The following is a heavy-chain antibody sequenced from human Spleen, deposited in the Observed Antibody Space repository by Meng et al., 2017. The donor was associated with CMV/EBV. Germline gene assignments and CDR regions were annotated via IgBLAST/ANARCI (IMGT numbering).Heavy chain of an antibody. CDR2: INPSGGST. Sequence: ASVKVSCKASGYNFTNYYMHWVRQAPGQGLEWMGVINPSGGSTHYAQKFQGRVTVTADKSTSTVYMELSTLTSDDTAVYYCARDPTGYCSSTNCYTKGNWFDPWGQGTLVTVSS. D-gene: IGHD2-2*02. CDR1: GYNFTNYY. J-gene: IGHJ5*02. V-gene: IGHV1-46*01. CDR3: ARDPTGYCSSTNCYTKGNWFDP.